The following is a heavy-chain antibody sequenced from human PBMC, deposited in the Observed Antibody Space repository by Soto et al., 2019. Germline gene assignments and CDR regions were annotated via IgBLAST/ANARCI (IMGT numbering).Heavy chain of an antibody. V-gene: IGHV4-30-4*01. CDR3: ARAYYYGSGSYYSFDY. CDR1: GGSISSGDYY. D-gene: IGHD3-10*01. J-gene: IGHJ4*02. CDR2: IYYSGST. Sequence: SETLSLTCTVSGGSISSGDYYWSWIRQPPGEGMEWIGYIYYSGSTYYNPSLKSRVTISVDTSKNQFSLKLSSVTAADTAVYYCARAYYYGSGSYYSFDYWGREPWSPSPQ.